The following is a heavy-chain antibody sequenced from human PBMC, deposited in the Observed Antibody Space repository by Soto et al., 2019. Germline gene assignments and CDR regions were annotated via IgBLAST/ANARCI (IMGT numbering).Heavy chain of an antibody. CDR2: IYYSGST. V-gene: IGHV4-59*01. J-gene: IGHJ6*03. D-gene: IGHD3-10*01. CDR1: GGSISSYY. CDR3: ARTFDYYGSGSYYSSDYYYYMDV. Sequence: SETLSLTCTVSGGSISSYYWSWIRQPPGKGLEWIGYIYYSGSTNYNPSLKSRVTISVDTSKNQFSLKLSSVTAADTAVYYCARTFDYYGSGSYYSSDYYYYMDVWGKGTTVTVSS.